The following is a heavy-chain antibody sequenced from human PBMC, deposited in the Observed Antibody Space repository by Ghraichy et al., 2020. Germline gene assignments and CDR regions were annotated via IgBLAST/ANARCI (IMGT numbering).Heavy chain of an antibody. J-gene: IGHJ4*02. CDR1: GFTFGDYA. CDR2: IRSKAYGGTT. Sequence: GVLRLSCTASGFTFGDYAMSWVRQAPGKGLEWVGFIRSKAYGGTTEYAASVKGRFTISRDDSKSIAYLQMNSLKTEDTAVYYCTPDLTYYYGSGSYLDYWGQGTLVTVSS. D-gene: IGHD3-10*01. V-gene: IGHV3-49*04. CDR3: TPDLTYYYGSGSYLDY.